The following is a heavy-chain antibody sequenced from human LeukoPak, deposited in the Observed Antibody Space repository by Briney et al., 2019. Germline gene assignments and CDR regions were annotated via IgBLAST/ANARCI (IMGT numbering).Heavy chain of an antibody. CDR1: GYSFSNYG. CDR2: IRAYNDNP. D-gene: IGHD1-26*01. Sequence: ASVKVSCKSSGYSFSNYGITWVRQAPGEGPEWMGWIRAYNDNPDYAQKFQGRVIMTTDTSTSTTYMELRSLRSDDTAIYYCAKDKGMRGSGVGAKVSDYWGQGTPVTVSS. CDR3: AKDKGMRGSGVGAKVSDY. V-gene: IGHV1-18*01. J-gene: IGHJ4*02.